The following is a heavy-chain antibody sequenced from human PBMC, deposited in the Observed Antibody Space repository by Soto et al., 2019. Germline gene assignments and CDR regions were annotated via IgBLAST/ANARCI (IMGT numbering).Heavy chain of an antibody. CDR1: GGSISSYY. Sequence: SETLSLTCTVSGGSISSYYWSWIRQPPGKGLEWIGYIYYSGSTNYNPSLKSRVTISVDTSKNQFSLKLSSVTAADTAVYYCATSIAAAGSFDYGGQGTLVTVSS. D-gene: IGHD6-13*01. J-gene: IGHJ4*02. CDR2: IYYSGST. CDR3: ATSIAAAGSFDY. V-gene: IGHV4-59*01.